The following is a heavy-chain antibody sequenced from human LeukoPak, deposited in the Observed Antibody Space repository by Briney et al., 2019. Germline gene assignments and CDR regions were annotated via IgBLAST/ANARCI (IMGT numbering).Heavy chain of an antibody. CDR2: IYYSGST. CDR1: GGSISSYY. CDR3: ARQGGDYSGWYDY. J-gene: IGHJ4*02. D-gene: IGHD6-19*01. V-gene: IGHV4-59*08. Sequence: SETLSLTCTVSGGSISSYYWSWIRQPPGKGLEWIGYIYYSGSTNYKPSLKSRVTISVDTSKNQFSLKLSSVTAAGTAVYYCARQGGDYSGWYDYWGQGTLVTVSS.